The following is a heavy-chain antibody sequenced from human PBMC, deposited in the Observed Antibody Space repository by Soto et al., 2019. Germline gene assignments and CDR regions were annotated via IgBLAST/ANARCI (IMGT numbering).Heavy chain of an antibody. CDR2: FSNSGRT. Sequence: SETLSLTCTVSGGSISSGVYYWAWIRQPPGKGLEWIGYFSNSGRTYYSPSLKSRVTISVDTSKNQFSLELTSVTAADTAVYYCARESGVELYYFDYWGLGTLVTVSS. CDR3: ARESGVELYYFDY. V-gene: IGHV4-30-4*01. CDR1: GGSISSGVYY. J-gene: IGHJ4*02. D-gene: IGHD6-25*01.